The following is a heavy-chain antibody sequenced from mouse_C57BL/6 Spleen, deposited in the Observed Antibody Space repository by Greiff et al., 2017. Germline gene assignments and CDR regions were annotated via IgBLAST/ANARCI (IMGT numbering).Heavy chain of an antibody. CDR1: GYSITSGYY. Sequence: EVKLMESGPGLVKPSQSLSLTCSVTGYSITSGYYWNWIRQFPGNKLEWMGYISYDGSNNYHPSLKNRISITRDTSKNQFFLKLNSVTTEDTATYYWASGGALLRSGFAYWGQGTLVTVSA. J-gene: IGHJ3*01. D-gene: IGHD1-2*01. CDR2: ISYDGSN. CDR3: ASGGALLRSGFAY. V-gene: IGHV3-6*01.